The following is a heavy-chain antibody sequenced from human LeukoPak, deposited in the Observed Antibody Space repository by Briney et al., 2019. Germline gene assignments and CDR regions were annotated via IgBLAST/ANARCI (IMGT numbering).Heavy chain of an antibody. Sequence: SEALSLTCTVSGGSISSYYWSWIRQPPGKGLEWIGYLYYSGSPNYNPSLKSRVTISVDTAKNQFSLKLSSVTAADTAVYYCARDVGRGYIDYWGQGTLVTVSS. CDR3: ARDVGRGYIDY. CDR1: GGSISSYY. D-gene: IGHD1-26*01. J-gene: IGHJ4*02. V-gene: IGHV4-59*01. CDR2: LYYSGSP.